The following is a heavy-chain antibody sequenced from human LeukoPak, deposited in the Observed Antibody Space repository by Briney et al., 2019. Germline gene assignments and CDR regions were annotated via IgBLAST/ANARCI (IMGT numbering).Heavy chain of an antibody. CDR3: ARRDGANGMDV. J-gene: IGHJ6*02. Sequence: GESPKISCQGFGYSFISYYIAWVRQMPGKGLEWMGIIYPGDSETRYSPSFQGQVTISADKSINTAFLQWSSLQASDTAMYYCARRDGANGMDVWGQGTTVTVSS. CDR1: GYSFISYY. CDR2: IYPGDSET. V-gene: IGHV5-51*01. D-gene: IGHD3-10*01.